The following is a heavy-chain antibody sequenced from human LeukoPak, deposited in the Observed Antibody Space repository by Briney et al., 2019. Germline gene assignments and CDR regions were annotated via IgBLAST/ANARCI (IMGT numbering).Heavy chain of an antibody. J-gene: IGHJ4*02. CDR1: GYTFTGCY. D-gene: IGHD3-22*01. CDR2: INPNSGGT. V-gene: IGHV1-2*02. CDR3: ASSVSDSSGYFMYY. Sequence: ASVKVSCKASGYTFTGCYMHWVRQAPGQGLEWMGWINPNSGGTNYAQKFQGRVTMTRDTSISTAYMELSRLRSDDTAVYYCASSVSDSSGYFMYYWGQGTLVTVSS.